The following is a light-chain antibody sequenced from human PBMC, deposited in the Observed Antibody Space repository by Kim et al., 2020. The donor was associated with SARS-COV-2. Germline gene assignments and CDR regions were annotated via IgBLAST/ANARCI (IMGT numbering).Light chain of an antibody. CDR1: SSDVGSYNR. CDR3: CSFTTSTTCV. V-gene: IGLV2-18*02. Sequence: GQSVTLSCTGPSSDVGSYNRVSWYQQPPGTAPKLMIYEVSNRPSGVPDRFSGSKSGNTASLTISGLQAEDEADYYCCSFTTSTTCVFGTGTKVTVL. J-gene: IGLJ1*01. CDR2: EVS.